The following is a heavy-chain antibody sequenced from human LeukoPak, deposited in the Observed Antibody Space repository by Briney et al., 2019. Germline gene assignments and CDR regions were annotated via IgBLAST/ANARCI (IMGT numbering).Heavy chain of an antibody. CDR2: INAYNGNT. D-gene: IGHD5-24*01. J-gene: IGHJ3*02. CDR1: GYTFTIYG. Sequence: GASVTVSFKASGYTFTIYGISWVRQAPGQGLEWMGWINAYNGNTNYSHRLQGRGTITTDTSTSTAYTELRSLRSADTAVYYCARVDGYPSPLGFDIWGQGTRVTVSS. CDR3: ARVDGYPSPLGFDI. V-gene: IGHV1-18*01.